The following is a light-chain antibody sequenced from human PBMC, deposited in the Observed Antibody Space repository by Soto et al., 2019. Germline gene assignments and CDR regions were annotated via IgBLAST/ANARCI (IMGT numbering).Light chain of an antibody. J-gene: IGKJ2*01. CDR1: QSVSSNY. V-gene: IGKV3-20*01. CDR2: DAS. CDR3: QQYGSSPPYT. Sequence: EIMLTQSPGTLSLSPGERATLSCRASQSVSSNYLAWYQQKPGQAPRLLISDASSRASGIPDRFSGSGSGTDSTLTISRLEPEDFAVYYCQQYGSSPPYTFGRGTKLEIK.